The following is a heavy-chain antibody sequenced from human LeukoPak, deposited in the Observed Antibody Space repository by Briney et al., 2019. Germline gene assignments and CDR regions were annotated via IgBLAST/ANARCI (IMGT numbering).Heavy chain of an antibody. D-gene: IGHD3-3*01. J-gene: IGHJ4*02. CDR3: ARVSGLNDFWSGYYPFDY. V-gene: IGHV3-48*01. CDR2: ISSGSVTI. Sequence: GGSLRLSCAASGFIFSSYSMNWVRQAPGKGLEWLSFISSGSVTIYYTDSVKGRFTISRDNAKNSLYLQMNSLRAEDTAVYYCARVSGLNDFWSGYYPFDYWGQGTLVTVSS. CDR1: GFIFSSYS.